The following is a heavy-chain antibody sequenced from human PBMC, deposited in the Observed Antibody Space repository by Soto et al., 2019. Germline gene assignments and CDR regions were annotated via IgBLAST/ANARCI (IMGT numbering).Heavy chain of an antibody. D-gene: IGHD2-2*01. CDR1: GGSFSSYY. CDR2: SYYSGGT. CDR3: AGRDCSGTNCYYLDYYYMDV. V-gene: IGHV4-59*08. Sequence: QVQLQESGPGLVRPSETLSLTCTVSGGSFSSYYWTWIRQSPGKGLEWIGYSYYSGGTDYNPSLRGRPAISIDTSKNQSSLRLNSMTAADTAVYYCAGRDCSGTNCYYLDYYYMDVWGKGTTVTVSS. J-gene: IGHJ6*03.